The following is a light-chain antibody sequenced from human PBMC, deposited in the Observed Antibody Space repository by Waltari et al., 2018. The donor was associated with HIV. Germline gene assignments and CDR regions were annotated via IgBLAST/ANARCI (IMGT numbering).Light chain of an antibody. CDR1: NIGSKN. Sequence: YDLSQPLSVSVDLGRTARITCGGDNIGSKNVHLYQRKPGQAPVLVIYRSRNRPSGITDRISASKAGSMVTLIISRVQIEDEADYFCQVWDSRTVVFGGGTTLTVL. J-gene: IGLJ2*01. V-gene: IGLV3-9*01. CDR3: QVWDSRTVV. CDR2: RSR.